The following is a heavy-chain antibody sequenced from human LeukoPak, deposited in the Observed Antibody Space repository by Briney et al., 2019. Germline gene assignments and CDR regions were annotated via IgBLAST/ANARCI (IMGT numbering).Heavy chain of an antibody. Sequence: GGSLRLSCAASGFTFSSYAMSWVRQAPGKGPEWVSAISGSGGSTYYADSVRGRFTISRDNPKNRLYLQMNSLRAEDTAVYYCAKDYTALGLYYFDYWGQGTLVTVSS. V-gene: IGHV3-23*01. CDR3: AKDYTALGLYYFDY. J-gene: IGHJ4*02. CDR1: GFTFSSYA. CDR2: ISGSGGST. D-gene: IGHD5-18*01.